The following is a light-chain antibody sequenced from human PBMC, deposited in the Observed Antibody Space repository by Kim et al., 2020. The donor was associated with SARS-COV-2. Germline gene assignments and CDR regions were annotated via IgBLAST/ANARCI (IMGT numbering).Light chain of an antibody. CDR2: GAT. V-gene: IGKV1-12*01. J-gene: IGKJ4*01. CDR3: QQSDTFPLS. Sequence: AAVGDTVTITCRASQGVNIWVAWYQQKPGKVPKLLIYGATTLQRGVSSRFSGSGSGTDFTLTITSLQPDDFATYYCQQSDTFPLSFGGGTKVDIK. CDR1: QGVNIW.